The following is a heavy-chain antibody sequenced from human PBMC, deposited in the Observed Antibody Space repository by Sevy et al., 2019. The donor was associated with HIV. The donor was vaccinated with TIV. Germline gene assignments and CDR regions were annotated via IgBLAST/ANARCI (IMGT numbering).Heavy chain of an antibody. CDR1: GYTFTRYG. Sequence: ASVKVSCKASGYTFTRYGISWVRQAPGQGLEWMGWISAYNGNTNYAQKFQGRVTMTTDTSTTTAYMELRSLRFDDAALYYCARDRYFDWPEAMDVWGQGTTVTVSS. J-gene: IGHJ6*02. CDR2: ISAYNGNT. D-gene: IGHD3-9*01. CDR3: ARDRYFDWPEAMDV. V-gene: IGHV1-18*01.